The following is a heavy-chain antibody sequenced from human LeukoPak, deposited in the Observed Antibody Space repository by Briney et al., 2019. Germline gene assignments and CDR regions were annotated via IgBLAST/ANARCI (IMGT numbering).Heavy chain of an antibody. Sequence: PGRSLRLSCAASGFTFSSYAMHWVRQAPGKGLEWVAVISYDGSNKYYADSVKGRFTISRDNSKNTLYLQMNSLRAEDTAVYYCARDHLASDFDYWGQGTLVTVSS. CDR1: GFTFSSYA. J-gene: IGHJ4*02. CDR3: ARDHLASDFDY. V-gene: IGHV3-30-3*01. CDR2: ISYDGSNK.